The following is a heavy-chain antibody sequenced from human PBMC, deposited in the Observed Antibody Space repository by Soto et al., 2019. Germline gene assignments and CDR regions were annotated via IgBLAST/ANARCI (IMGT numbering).Heavy chain of an antibody. V-gene: IGHV3-48*03. D-gene: IGHD2-2*01. CDR2: ISTSGSTV. J-gene: IGHJ4*02. Sequence: QPGGSLRLSCAASRFTFSTYEMNWVRQAPGKGLEWVSYISTSGSTVYYADSVKGRFTISRDNTRNSLYPQMNSLRDEDTALYYCVRYCSTTLCNGVATRTFDYWGQGTLVTVSS. CDR1: RFTFSTYE. CDR3: VRYCSTTLCNGVATRTFDY.